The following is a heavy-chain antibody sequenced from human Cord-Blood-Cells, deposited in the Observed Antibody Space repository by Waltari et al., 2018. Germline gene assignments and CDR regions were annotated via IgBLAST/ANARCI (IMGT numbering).Heavy chain of an antibody. Sequence: QLQLQESGPGLVKPSETLSLTCTVSGGSISSSSYYWGWIRQPPGKGLEWIGSFYYSVTTHHNPSRRSRVTISVDTSKNQFSRKLSSVTAADTAVYYCARHGYSSSSYYVDYWGQRTLVTVSS. D-gene: IGHD6-6*01. CDR1: GGSISSSSYY. V-gene: IGHV4-39*01. CDR2: FYYSVTT. CDR3: ARHGYSSSSYYVDY. J-gene: IGHJ4*02.